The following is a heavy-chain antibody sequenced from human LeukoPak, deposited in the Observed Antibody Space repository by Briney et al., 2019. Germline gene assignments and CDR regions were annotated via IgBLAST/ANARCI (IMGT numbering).Heavy chain of an antibody. CDR1: RFIFRSYA. D-gene: IGHD3-22*01. CDR2: ISNSGSST. V-gene: IGHV3-23*01. Sequence: GGSLRLSCAASRFIFRSYAMSWVRQAPGKGLEWVSTISNSGSSTYYADSVKGRFTISRDNSNNTLYLQMNSLRAEDTAIYYCAKDFSSGYYYFDDWGQGTLVTVSS. J-gene: IGHJ4*02. CDR3: AKDFSSGYYYFDD.